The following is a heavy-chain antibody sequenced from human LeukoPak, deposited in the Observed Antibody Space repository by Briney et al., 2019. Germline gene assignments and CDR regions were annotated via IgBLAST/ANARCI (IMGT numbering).Heavy chain of an antibody. CDR3: ARDQRLYGDYSYFDY. V-gene: IGHV3-30*03. D-gene: IGHD4-17*01. Sequence: GRSLRLSCAASGFTFSSYGMHWVRQAPGKGLEWVAVISYDGSNKYYADSVKGRFTISRDHSKNTLYLQMNSLRAEDTAVYYCARDQRLYGDYSYFDYWGQGTLVTVSS. CDR2: ISYDGSNK. J-gene: IGHJ4*02. CDR1: GFTFSSYG.